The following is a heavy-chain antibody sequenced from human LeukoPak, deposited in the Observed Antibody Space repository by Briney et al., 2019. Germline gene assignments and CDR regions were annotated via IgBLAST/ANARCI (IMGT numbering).Heavy chain of an antibody. Sequence: PSETLSLTCVVYGGSFSGYYWSWIRQPPGKGLEWIGEINHSGSSNYNPSLKSRVTISVDTSKNQFSLKLSSVTAADTAVYYCARLSVRGNWFDPWGQGTLVTVSS. V-gene: IGHV4-34*01. J-gene: IGHJ5*02. D-gene: IGHD3-10*01. CDR3: ARLSVRGNWFDP. CDR2: INHSGSS. CDR1: GGSFSGYY.